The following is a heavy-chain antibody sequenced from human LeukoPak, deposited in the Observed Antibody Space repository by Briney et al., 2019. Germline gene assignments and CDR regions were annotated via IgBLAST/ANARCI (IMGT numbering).Heavy chain of an antibody. CDR1: GFTLSNYW. D-gene: IGHD5-24*01. V-gene: IGHV3-7*05. Sequence: PGGSLTLSCAASGFTLSNYWKIWVRQAPGKGLEWAGNIKQDGSEKRYADSVRGRFSIFRDNAQTSLYLQMNSLRAEDTAVYYCARASDPWLQLTWGQGTLVTVSS. CDR2: IKQDGSEK. CDR3: ARASDPWLQLT. J-gene: IGHJ5*02.